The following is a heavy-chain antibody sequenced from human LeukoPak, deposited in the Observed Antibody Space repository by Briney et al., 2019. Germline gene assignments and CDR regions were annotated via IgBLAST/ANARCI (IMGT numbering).Heavy chain of an antibody. Sequence: KASETLSLTCTVSGGSVSTSHYYWGWIRQPPGKGLEWIGYIYYSGRTYYNPSLKSPVTISVDKSKNQFSLQLSSVTAADTAVYYCARSWAPGYCSSTTRYNFDYWGQGTLVTVSS. CDR3: ARSWAPGYCSSTTRYNFDY. CDR2: IYYSGRT. J-gene: IGHJ4*02. V-gene: IGHV4-39*01. CDR1: GGSVSTSHYY. D-gene: IGHD2-2*02.